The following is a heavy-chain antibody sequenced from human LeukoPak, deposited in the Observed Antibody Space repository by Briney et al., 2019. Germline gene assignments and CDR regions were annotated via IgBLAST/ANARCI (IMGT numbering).Heavy chain of an antibody. CDR1: GGTFSSYA. CDR3: ARDSRYYYDSSGYYYCYY. J-gene: IGHJ4*02. Sequence: ASVKVSCKASGGTFSSYAISWVRQAPGQGLEWMGGIIPIFGTANYAQKFQGRVTITADESTSTAYMELSSLRSEDTAVYYCARDSRYYYDSSGYYYCYYWGQGTLATVSS. V-gene: IGHV1-69*01. D-gene: IGHD3-22*01. CDR2: IIPIFGTA.